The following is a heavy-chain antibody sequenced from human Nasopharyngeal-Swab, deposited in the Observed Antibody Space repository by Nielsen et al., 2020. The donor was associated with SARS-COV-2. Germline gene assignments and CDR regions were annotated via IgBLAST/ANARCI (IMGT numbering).Heavy chain of an antibody. CDR2: ISYDGSNK. CDR1: GFTFSSYA. CDR3: AREIYGGKKDDAFDI. D-gene: IGHD4-23*01. V-gene: IGHV3-30-3*01. Sequence: GESLKISCAASGFTFSSYAMHWVRQAPGKGLEWVAVISYDGSNKYYADSVKGRFTISRDNSKNTLYLQMSSLRAEDTAVYYCAREIYGGKKDDAFDIWGQGTMVTVSS. J-gene: IGHJ3*02.